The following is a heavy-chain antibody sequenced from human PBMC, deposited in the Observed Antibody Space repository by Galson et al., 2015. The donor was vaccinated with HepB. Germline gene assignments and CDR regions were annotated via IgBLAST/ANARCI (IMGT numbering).Heavy chain of an antibody. CDR1: GSTFSHYA. V-gene: IGHV3-23*01. D-gene: IGHD2-15*01. J-gene: IGHJ4*02. Sequence: SLRLSCAASGSTFSHYAVSWVRQAPGKGLEWVSAISGSGGNTYYADSVKGRFTISRDNSKNTLYVQMNSLRAEDTAVYYCTKEIGYCSGGTCYRRENYFDFWGQGTLVTVSS. CDR3: TKEIGYCSGGTCYRRENYFDF. CDR2: ISGSGGNT.